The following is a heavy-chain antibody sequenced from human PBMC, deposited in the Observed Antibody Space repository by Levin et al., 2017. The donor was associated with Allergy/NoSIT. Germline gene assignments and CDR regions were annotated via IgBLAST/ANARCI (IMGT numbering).Heavy chain of an antibody. Sequence: ASVKVSCKASGYTFTSYGFSWVRQAPGQGLEWMGWISGNNGNTNYAQRVQGRVTMTTDTSTSTAYMELWNLRSDDTAVYYCAAHSDSWYANFDYWGQGTLVTVSS. CDR1: GYTFTSYG. D-gene: IGHD6-13*01. V-gene: IGHV1-18*01. CDR3: AAHSDSWYANFDY. J-gene: IGHJ4*02. CDR2: ISGNNGNT.